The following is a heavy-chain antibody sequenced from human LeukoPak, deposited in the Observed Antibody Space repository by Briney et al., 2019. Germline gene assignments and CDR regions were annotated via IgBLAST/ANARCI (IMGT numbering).Heavy chain of an antibody. CDR2: ISWNSGSI. D-gene: IGHD1-26*01. J-gene: IGHJ3*02. CDR3: AKGRRSGSYNTAGAFDI. CDR1: GFTFDDYA. V-gene: IGHV3-9*03. Sequence: PGGSLRLSCAASGFTFDDYAMHGVRQAPGKGLEWVSGISWNSGSIGYADSVKGRFTISRDNAKNSLYLQMNSLRAEDMALYYCAKGRRSGSYNTAGAFDIWGQGTMVTVSS.